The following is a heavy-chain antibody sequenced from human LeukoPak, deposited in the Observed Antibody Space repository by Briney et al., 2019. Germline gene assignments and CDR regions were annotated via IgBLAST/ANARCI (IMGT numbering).Heavy chain of an antibody. V-gene: IGHV3-30*18. CDR3: AKGRSYDSSGYEFDF. D-gene: IGHD3-22*01. CDR2: ISYDGSHK. CDR1: GFTFNSYG. Sequence: GGSLRLSCAASGFTFNSYGMHWVRQAPGKGLEWMAVISYDGSHKSYVDSVKGRFTISRDDSKSTLFLQMNSLRGEDTAVYYCAKGRSYDSSGYEFDFWGQGTLVTVSS. J-gene: IGHJ4*02.